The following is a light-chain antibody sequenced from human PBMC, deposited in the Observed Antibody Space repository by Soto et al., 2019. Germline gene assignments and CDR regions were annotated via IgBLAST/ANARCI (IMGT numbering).Light chain of an antibody. CDR3: SSYTSSNTVT. Sequence: QSALTQPASVSGSPGQSITISCTGTSSDIGGYKYVSWYQQHPGEAPKLIIYDVTNRPSGVSNRFSGFKSGNTASLTISGLQNEDEADYYCSSYTSSNTVTFGGGTKLTVL. J-gene: IGLJ2*01. CDR1: SSDIGGYKY. CDR2: DVT. V-gene: IGLV2-14*03.